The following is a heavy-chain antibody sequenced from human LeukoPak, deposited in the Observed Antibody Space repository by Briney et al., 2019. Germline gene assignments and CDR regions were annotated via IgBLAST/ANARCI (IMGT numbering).Heavy chain of an antibody. V-gene: IGHV3-7*04. J-gene: IGHJ4*02. Sequence: PGGSLRLSCAASGFTFSSYWMHWVRQAPGKGLEWVANINQDGSGKYYVDSVRGRFSISRDNAKSSLSLQMNSLRAEDTAVYYCARGQWGYFFWGQGTLVTVSS. CDR3: ARGQWGYFF. CDR2: INQDGSGK. CDR1: GFTFSSYW. D-gene: IGHD2-15*01.